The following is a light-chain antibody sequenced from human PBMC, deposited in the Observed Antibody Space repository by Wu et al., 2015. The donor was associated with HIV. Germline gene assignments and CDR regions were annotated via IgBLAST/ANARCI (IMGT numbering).Light chain of an antibody. CDR1: QSVGSD. Sequence: VLTQSPATLSLSPGERASLSCRASQSVGSDLAWYQQRPGQAPRLLIYDASDRATGISARFSGSGSGTEFTLTISSLEPEDFAFYYCQHRFNWPLIFGQGXDWRLN. J-gene: IGKJ5*01. V-gene: IGKV3-11*01. CDR2: DAS. CDR3: QHRFNWPLI.